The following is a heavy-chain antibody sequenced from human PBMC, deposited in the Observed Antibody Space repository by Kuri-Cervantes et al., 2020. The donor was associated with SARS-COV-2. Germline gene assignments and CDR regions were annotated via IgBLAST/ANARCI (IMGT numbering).Heavy chain of an antibody. CDR2: IYYSGST. CDR1: GGSISSSSYY. Sequence: ESLKISCTVSGGSISSSSYYWGWIRQPPGKGLEWIGSIYYSGSTYYNPSLKSRVTVSVDTSKNQFSLKLSSVTAADTAVYYCARRYIPNWFDPWGQGTLVTASS. D-gene: IGHD1-14*01. CDR3: ARRYIPNWFDP. J-gene: IGHJ5*02. V-gene: IGHV4-39*01.